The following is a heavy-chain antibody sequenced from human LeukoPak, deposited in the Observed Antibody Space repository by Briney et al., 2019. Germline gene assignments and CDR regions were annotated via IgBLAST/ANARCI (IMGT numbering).Heavy chain of an antibody. CDR2: FYTSGST. J-gene: IGHJ4*02. D-gene: IGHD3-10*01. V-gene: IGHV4-61*09. CDR1: GSSLSSGCYY. Sequence: SQTPCLTCIVSGSSLSSGCYYWSWIRQPARNGLGGVGHFYTSGSTNYNPSLKSRVTISVDTSKNQFSLKLSSVTAADTAVYYCARALYYYGSGSYYDYWGQGTLVTVSS. CDR3: ARALYYYGSGSYYDY.